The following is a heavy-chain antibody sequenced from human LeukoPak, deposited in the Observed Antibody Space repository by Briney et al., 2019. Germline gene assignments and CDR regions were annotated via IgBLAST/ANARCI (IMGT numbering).Heavy chain of an antibody. CDR1: GFTFSSYA. J-gene: IGHJ4*02. Sequence: NPGGSLRLSCAASGFTFSSYAMSWVRQAPGKGLEWVSSISSSSSYIYYADSVKGRFTISRDNAKNSLYLQMNSLRAEDTALYYCAKGRGYYSPDYWGQGTLVTVSS. CDR2: ISSSSSYI. D-gene: IGHD3-22*01. V-gene: IGHV3-21*04. CDR3: AKGRGYYSPDY.